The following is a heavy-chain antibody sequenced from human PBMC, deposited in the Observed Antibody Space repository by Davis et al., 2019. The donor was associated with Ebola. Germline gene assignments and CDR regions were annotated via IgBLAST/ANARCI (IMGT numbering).Heavy chain of an antibody. V-gene: IGHV1-18*01. J-gene: IGHJ4*02. CDR3: ARELHGGEFNY. D-gene: IGHD3-16*01. CDR1: GYTFTSHG. CDR2: ISAYNGNT. Sequence: ASVKVSCKASGYTFTSHGISWVRQAPGQGLEWMGWISAYNGNTNYAQKLQGRVTMTTDTSTSTDYMDLSSLTSDDTAVFYCARELHGGEFNYWGQGTLVTVSS.